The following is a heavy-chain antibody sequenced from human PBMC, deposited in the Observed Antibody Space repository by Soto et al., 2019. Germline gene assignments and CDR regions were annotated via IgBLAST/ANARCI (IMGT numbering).Heavy chain of an antibody. D-gene: IGHD3-16*01. V-gene: IGHV3-21*02. CDR3: AGSYGPADS. CDR1: DSIFSNNN. Sequence: EVQLVESGGGLVKPGGSLRIPCAPSDSIFSNNNMNWIRKAPGKGLEWVSTISSGGDNVYYTASVNGRFTISRDNAKNSLFLQMNSLRAEDTAVYYCAGSYGPADSWGQGTLVTVSS. J-gene: IGHJ5*01. CDR2: ISSGGDNV.